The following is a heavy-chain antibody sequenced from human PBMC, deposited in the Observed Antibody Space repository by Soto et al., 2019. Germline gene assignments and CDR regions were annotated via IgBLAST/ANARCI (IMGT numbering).Heavy chain of an antibody. V-gene: IGHV3-30-3*01. D-gene: IGHD6-13*01. CDR1: GFTFSSYA. CDR3: ARDIALQHYYYYGMDV. CDR2: ISYDGSNK. Sequence: GGSLRLSCAASGFTFSSYAMHWVRQAPGKGLEWVAVISYDGSNKYYADSVKGRFTISRDNSKNTLYLQMNSLRAEDTAVYYCARDIALQHYYYYGMDVWGQGTTVTVSS. J-gene: IGHJ6*02.